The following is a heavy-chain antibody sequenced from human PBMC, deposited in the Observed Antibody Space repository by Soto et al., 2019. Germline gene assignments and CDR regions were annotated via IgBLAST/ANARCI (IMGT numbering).Heavy chain of an antibody. J-gene: IGHJ4*02. CDR1: GFTFSNYA. CDR3: AKQVRDGTSSPYYFDY. V-gene: IGHV3-23*01. D-gene: IGHD6-6*01. CDR2: ISSAVNT. Sequence: GGSLRLSCAGSGFTFSNYAMSWVRQSPGKGLEWVSAISSAVNTYYADSVKGRFTISRDNSKNTLSLQMNSLRAEDTAVYYCAKQVRDGTSSPYYFDYWGQGTLVTVSS.